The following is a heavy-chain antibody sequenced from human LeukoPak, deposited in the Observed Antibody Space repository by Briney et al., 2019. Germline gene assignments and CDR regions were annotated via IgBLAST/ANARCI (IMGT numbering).Heavy chain of an antibody. CDR3: ARGLPNSSGWYSVVY. CDR1: GYTFTGYY. CDR2: INPNSGGT. V-gene: IGHV1-2*04. J-gene: IGHJ4*02. D-gene: IGHD6-19*01. Sequence: ASVKVSCKASGYTFTGYYMHWVRQAPGQGLEWMGWINPNSGGTNYAQKFQGWVTMTRDTSISTAYMELSRLRSDDTAVYYCARGLPNSSGWYSVVYWGQGTLVTVSS.